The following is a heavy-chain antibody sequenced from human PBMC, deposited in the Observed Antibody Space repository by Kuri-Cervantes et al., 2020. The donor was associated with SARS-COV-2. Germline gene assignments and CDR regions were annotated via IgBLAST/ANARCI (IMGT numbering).Heavy chain of an antibody. D-gene: IGHD3-22*01. CDR1: GGSNSSGSYY. CDR2: IYTSGST. J-gene: IGHJ4*02. Sequence: SETLSLTCTVSGGSNSSGSYYWSWIRQPAGKGLEWIGRIYTSGSTNYNPSLKSRVTISVDTSKNQFSLKLSSVTAADTAAYYCAREDSSGYYFDYWGQGTLVTVSS. V-gene: IGHV4-61*02. CDR3: AREDSSGYYFDY.